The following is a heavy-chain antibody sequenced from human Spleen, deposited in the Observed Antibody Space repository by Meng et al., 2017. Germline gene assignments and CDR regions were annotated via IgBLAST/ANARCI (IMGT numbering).Heavy chain of an antibody. J-gene: IGHJ4*02. V-gene: IGHV4-4*02. Sequence: QVQLQESGPGLVNPSGTLSLTCAVSGGSISSSNWWSWVRQSPGKGLEWIGEIYDGGSTNYNPSLKSRVTISVDKSKNQFSLKLSSVTAADTAVYYCARVGSSSWFVADWGQGTLVTVSS. CDR1: GGSISSSNW. CDR2: IYDGGST. CDR3: ARVGSSSWFVAD. D-gene: IGHD6-13*01.